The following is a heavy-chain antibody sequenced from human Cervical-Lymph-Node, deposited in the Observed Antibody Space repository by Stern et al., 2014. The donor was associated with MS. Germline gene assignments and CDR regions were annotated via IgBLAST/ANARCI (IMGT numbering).Heavy chain of an antibody. CDR3: AGEADA. CDR1: GYTFTNQR. Sequence: VQLVDSVAEVKTPRPSVQVSSKASGYTFTNQRIHLMRQAPGQGLELLGIIHPSHGRIIFTQKIQVRVALTLATSTTRLYMYLRSLRSEDTAVYYCAGEADAWGQGTLVTVSS. D-gene: IGHD6-6*01. CDR2: IHPSHGRI. J-gene: IGHJ4*02. V-gene: IGHV1-46*01.